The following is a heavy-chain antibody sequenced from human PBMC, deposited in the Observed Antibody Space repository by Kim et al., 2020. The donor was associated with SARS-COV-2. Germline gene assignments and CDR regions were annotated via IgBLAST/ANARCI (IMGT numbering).Heavy chain of an antibody. CDR1: GGSISSYY. V-gene: IGHV4-59*01. CDR3: ARIPQYDMYYFDY. D-gene: IGHD3-9*01. CDR2: IYYSGST. J-gene: IGHJ4*02. Sequence: SETLSLTCTVSGGSISSYYWSWIRQPPGKGLEWIGYIYYSGSTNYNPSLKSRVTISVDTSKNQFSLKLSSVTAADTAVYYCARIPQYDMYYFDYWGQVTL.